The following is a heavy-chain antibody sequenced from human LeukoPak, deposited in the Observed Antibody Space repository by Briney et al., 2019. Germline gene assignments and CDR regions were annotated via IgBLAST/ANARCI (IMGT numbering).Heavy chain of an antibody. CDR2: IRSKGYGGTR. CDR1: GFIFCDHA. V-gene: IGHV3-49*04. J-gene: IGHJ6*02. Sequence: GGSLRLSCTASGFIFCDHAMRWVRQAPGKGVEGVGFIRSKGYGGTREYGASVKGKFTISRDDSEGIAYLQMNSLRIDDTAVYYCARGPIHLWLHNGMDVWGQGTTVSVFS. D-gene: IGHD5-18*01. CDR3: ARGPIHLWLHNGMDV.